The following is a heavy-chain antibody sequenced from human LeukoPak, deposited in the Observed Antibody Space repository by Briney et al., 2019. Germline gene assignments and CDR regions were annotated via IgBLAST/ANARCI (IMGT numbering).Heavy chain of an antibody. Sequence: GGSLRLSCAASGFSINNDWMSWVRQAPGKGLEWVSSFTSMSRTIYYADSVKGRFTISRDDAKESLYLQMNSLRAEDTAIYYCARQSSGIAATDKIDYWGQGALVTVSS. J-gene: IGHJ4*02. CDR2: FTSMSRTI. CDR1: GFSINNDW. CDR3: ARQSSGIAATDKIDY. V-gene: IGHV3-21*01. D-gene: IGHD6-13*01.